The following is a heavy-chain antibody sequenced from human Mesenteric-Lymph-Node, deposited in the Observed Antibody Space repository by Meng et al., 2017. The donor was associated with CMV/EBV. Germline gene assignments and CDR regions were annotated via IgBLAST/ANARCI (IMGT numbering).Heavy chain of an antibody. CDR3: ARDVRNWPAYGMDV. Sequence: SETLSLTCAVYGGSFSGYYWSWIRQPPGKGLEWIGEINHSGSTNYNPSLKSRVTISVDTSKNQFSLKLSSVTAADTAVYYCARDVRNWPAYGMDVWGQGTTVTVSS. J-gene: IGHJ6*02. CDR1: GGSFSGYY. D-gene: IGHD1-1*01. V-gene: IGHV4-34*01. CDR2: INHSGST.